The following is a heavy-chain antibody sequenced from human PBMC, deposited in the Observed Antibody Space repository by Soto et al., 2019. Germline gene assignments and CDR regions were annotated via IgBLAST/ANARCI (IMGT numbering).Heavy chain of an antibody. V-gene: IGHV1-18*01. Sequence: GASVKVSCKASGYTFTSYGISWVRQAPGQGLEWMGWISAYNGNTNSAPKLQGRVTMTTDTSTSTAYMELRSLRSDDTAVYYCTTDERAYCSSGSCEYYFDYWGQGTLVTVSS. CDR1: GYTFTSYG. D-gene: IGHD2-15*01. CDR3: TTDERAYCSSGSCEYYFDY. J-gene: IGHJ4*02. CDR2: ISAYNGNT.